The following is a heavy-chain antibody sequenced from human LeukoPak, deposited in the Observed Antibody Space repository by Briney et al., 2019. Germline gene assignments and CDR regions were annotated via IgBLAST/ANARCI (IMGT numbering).Heavy chain of an antibody. D-gene: IGHD3-22*01. Sequence: ASVKVSCKASGYTFTSYGISWVRQAPGQGLEWMGWISAYNGNTNYAQKLQGRVTMTTDTSTSTAYMELRSLRSDDTAVYYCARESPFGRAYYYDSSGPTDYYYYGMDVWGQGTTVTVSS. CDR3: ARESPFGRAYYYDSSGPTDYYYYGMDV. CDR1: GYTFTSYG. V-gene: IGHV1-18*01. CDR2: ISAYNGNT. J-gene: IGHJ6*02.